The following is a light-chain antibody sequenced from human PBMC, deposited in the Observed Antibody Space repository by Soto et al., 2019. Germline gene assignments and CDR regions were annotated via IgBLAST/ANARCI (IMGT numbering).Light chain of an antibody. CDR2: AAS. J-gene: IGKJ3*01. CDR3: LQHITYPFT. V-gene: IGKV1-17*03. CDR1: QDISNY. Sequence: DIQMTQSPSGMSAYVGDRVTITCRASQDISNYLVWFQQKPGKVPKRLIYAASSFQSGVPSRFIGSGSGTEFTLTISSLQPEDFATYYCLQHITYPFTFGPGTKVDFK.